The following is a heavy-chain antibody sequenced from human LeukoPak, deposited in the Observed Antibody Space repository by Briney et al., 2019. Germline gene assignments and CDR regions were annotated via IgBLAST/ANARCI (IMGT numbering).Heavy chain of an antibody. CDR1: GYTFTSYY. Sequence: ASVKVSCKASGYTFTSYYMHWVRQAPGQGLEWMGIINPSGGSTSYAQKFQGRVTITRDTSTSTVYMELSSLRSEDTAVYYCARARRGEQYSSGWYPFLLPDNWFDPWGQGTLVTVSS. CDR3: ARARRGEQYSSGWYPFLLPDNWFDP. V-gene: IGHV1-46*01. D-gene: IGHD6-19*01. J-gene: IGHJ5*02. CDR2: INPSGGST.